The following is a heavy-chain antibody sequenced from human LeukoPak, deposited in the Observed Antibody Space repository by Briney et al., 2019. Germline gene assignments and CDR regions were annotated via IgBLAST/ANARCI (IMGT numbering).Heavy chain of an antibody. D-gene: IGHD3-10*01. CDR1: GFTFSSYG. J-gene: IGHJ4*02. CDR3: ARAEGSGSYSPYFDY. V-gene: IGHV3-33*01. CDR2: IWYDGSNK. Sequence: PGRSLRLSCAASGFTFSSYGMDWVRQAPGKGLEWVAVIWYDGSNKYYADSVKGRFTISRDNSKNTLYLQMNSLRAEDTAVYYCARAEGSGSYSPYFDYWGQGTLVTVSS.